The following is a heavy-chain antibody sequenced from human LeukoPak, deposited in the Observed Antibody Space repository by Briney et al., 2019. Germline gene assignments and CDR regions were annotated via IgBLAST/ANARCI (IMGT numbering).Heavy chain of an antibody. CDR3: ARLPPGWYIGYYGMDV. V-gene: IGHV4-59*08. CDR1: GGSISSYY. CDR2: IYYSART. Sequence: SETLSLTCTVSGGSISSYYWSWIRQPPGKELKGMGNIYYSARTNYNPSLKSRVTISVDTSKNQSSLKLSSVTAADTAVYYCARLPPGWYIGYYGMDVWGQGTTVTVSS. D-gene: IGHD6-19*01. J-gene: IGHJ6*02.